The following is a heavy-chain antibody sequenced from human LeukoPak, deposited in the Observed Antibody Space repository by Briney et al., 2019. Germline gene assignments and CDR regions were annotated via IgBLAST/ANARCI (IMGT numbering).Heavy chain of an antibody. D-gene: IGHD5-24*01. Sequence: TSETPSLTCTVSGGSISSYYWSWIRQPPGKGLEWIGYIYYSGSTNYNPSLKSRVTISVDTSENQFSLKLSSVTAADTAVYYCARDRRWLQSGLDYWGRGTLVIAFS. V-gene: IGHV4-59*01. J-gene: IGHJ4*02. CDR1: GGSISSYY. CDR2: IYYSGST. CDR3: ARDRRWLQSGLDY.